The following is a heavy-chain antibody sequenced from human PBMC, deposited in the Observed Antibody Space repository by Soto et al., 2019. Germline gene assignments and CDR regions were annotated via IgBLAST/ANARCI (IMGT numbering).Heavy chain of an antibody. CDR2: IYAGNGDT. Sequence: QVQLVQSGTEEKKPGASVRISCKASGYTFSNYAMHWVRQAPGQRLEWMGWIYAGNGDTVYSQNFPARVTXXRXTXVRTAYMQLNSLTSEDTAIYYCARGRPAMREQLGDYWGQGTLVTVSS. CDR1: GYTFSNYA. J-gene: IGHJ4*02. CDR3: ARGRPAMREQLGDY. V-gene: IGHV1-3*05. D-gene: IGHD6-13*01.